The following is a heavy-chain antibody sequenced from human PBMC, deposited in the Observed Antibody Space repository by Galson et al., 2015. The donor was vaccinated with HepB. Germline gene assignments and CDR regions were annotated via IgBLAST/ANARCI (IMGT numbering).Heavy chain of an antibody. J-gene: IGHJ4*02. V-gene: IGHV4-39*01. D-gene: IGHD3-10*01. CDR1: GGSISSSSYY. CDR3: ARGRYGSGYDY. Sequence: SETLSLTCTVSGGSISSSSYYWGWIRQPPGKGLEWIGSIYYSGSTYYNPSLKSRVTISVDTSKNQFSLKLSSVTAADTAVYYCARGRYGSGYDYWGQGTLVTVSS. CDR2: IYYSGST.